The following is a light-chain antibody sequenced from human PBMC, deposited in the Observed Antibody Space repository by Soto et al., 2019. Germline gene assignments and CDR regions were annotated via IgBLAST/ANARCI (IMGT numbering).Light chain of an antibody. CDR1: SSDVGGYNY. CDR3: SSYTSSSTLLYV. CDR2: DVS. V-gene: IGLV2-14*01. Sequence: QSALTQPASVSGSPGQSITISCTGTSSDVGGYNYVSWYQQHPGKAPKLVIYDVSNRPSGVSNRFSGSKSGNTASLTISGLQAEHEADYYCSSYTSSSTLLYVCGTGTKLTVL. J-gene: IGLJ1*01.